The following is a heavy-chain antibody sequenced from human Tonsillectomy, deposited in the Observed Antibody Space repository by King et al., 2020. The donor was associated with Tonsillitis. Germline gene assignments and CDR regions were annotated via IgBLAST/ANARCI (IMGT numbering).Heavy chain of an antibody. J-gene: IGHJ4*02. CDR2: ISGDGGST. Sequence: VQLVESGGGVVQPGGSLRLSCAASGFTFDDYVLHWVRQAPGKGLEWVSLISGDGGSTYYADSVRGRFTISRDNSKNSLYLQMNSLRTEDTALYYCAKVRVGGWYNLDYWGQGTLVTVSS. V-gene: IGHV3-43*02. CDR3: AKVRVGGWYNLDY. CDR1: GFTFDDYV. D-gene: IGHD6-19*01.